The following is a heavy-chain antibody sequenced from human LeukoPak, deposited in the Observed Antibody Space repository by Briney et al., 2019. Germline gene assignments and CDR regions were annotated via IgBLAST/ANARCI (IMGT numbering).Heavy chain of an antibody. CDR2: IIPIFGTA. Sequence: SVKVSCKASGGTFSSYAISWVRQAPGQGLEWMGGIIPIFGTANYAQKFQGRVTITTDESTSTAYMELSSLRSEDTAVYYCARVGYDFWSGYYGHYYYMDVWGKGTTVTVSS. D-gene: IGHD3-3*01. CDR3: ARVGYDFWSGYYGHYYYMDV. V-gene: IGHV1-69*05. CDR1: GGTFSSYA. J-gene: IGHJ6*03.